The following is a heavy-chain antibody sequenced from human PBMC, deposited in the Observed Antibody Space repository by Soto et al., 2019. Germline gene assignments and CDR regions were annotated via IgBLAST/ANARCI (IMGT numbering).Heavy chain of an antibody. CDR3: VSWVDENLVN. J-gene: IGHJ4*02. V-gene: IGHV3-23*05. CDR2: IDPRGSNT. CDR1: VITFSSHT. Sequence: VGSLRLSCAPSVITFSSHTMICVRQAPGKWLEWVSTIDPRGSNTHYADSVQGRFTISRDNSRNTLHLQMNILRAEDTALYYCVSWVDENLVNWGQRTVVTFXS. D-gene: IGHD5-12*01.